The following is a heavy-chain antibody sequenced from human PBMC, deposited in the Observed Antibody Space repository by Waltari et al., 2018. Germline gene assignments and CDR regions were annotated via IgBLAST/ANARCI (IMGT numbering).Heavy chain of an antibody. CDR3: ARDQYPFGAAAGISGPLDY. J-gene: IGHJ4*02. CDR1: GGTFSSYA. CDR2: IIPIFGTA. Sequence: QVQLVQSGAEVKKPGSSVKVSCKASGGTFSSYAISWVRQAPGQGLEWMGGIIPIFGTANYAQKFQGRVTITADESTSTAYMELSSLRSEDTAVYYCARDQYPFGAAAGISGPLDYWGQGTLVTVSS. D-gene: IGHD6-13*01. V-gene: IGHV1-69*01.